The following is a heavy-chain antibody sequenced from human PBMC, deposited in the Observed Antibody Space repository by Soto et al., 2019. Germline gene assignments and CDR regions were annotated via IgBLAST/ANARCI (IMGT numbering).Heavy chain of an antibody. V-gene: IGHV1-69*02. J-gene: IGHJ4*02. CDR2: IIAILGIT. D-gene: IGHD5-18*01. CDR3: ALKGSYGTNLDF. Sequence: QVQLVQSGAEVKKPGSSVKVSCKASGGTFSSHTISWVRQARGQGLEWMGRIIAILGITNYAQKFQGRVTITADKSTSTAYMELSSLRSEDTAVYYCALKGSYGTNLDFWGQGTLVTVSS. CDR1: GGTFSSHT.